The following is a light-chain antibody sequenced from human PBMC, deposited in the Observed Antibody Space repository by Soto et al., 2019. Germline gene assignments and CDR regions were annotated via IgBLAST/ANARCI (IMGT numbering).Light chain of an antibody. CDR3: QQYGSSPWT. CDR2: GAS. Sequence: ETVLTQSPGTLSLSPEERATLSCRASQTMRSNYLAWYRQTPGQAPRLLIYGASNRATGIADRFSGSGSGTDFTLIISRLEPEDFALYYCQQYGSSPWTFGQGTKVEIK. J-gene: IGKJ1*01. CDR1: QTMRSNY. V-gene: IGKV3-20*01.